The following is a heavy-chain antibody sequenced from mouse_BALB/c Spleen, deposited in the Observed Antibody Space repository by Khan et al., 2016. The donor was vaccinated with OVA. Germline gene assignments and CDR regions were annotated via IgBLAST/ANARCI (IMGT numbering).Heavy chain of an antibody. J-gene: IGHJ3*01. CDR2: IDPSNGGT. CDR3: ARGGYGAFAY. Sequence: VQLQQSGPELVKPGASVKVSCKASGYSFTDYSLYWVKQSHGNSLEWIGYIDPSNGGTYYNQKFKGKATLTVDKSSSTAFMHLNSLTSEDSAVXYCARGGYGAFAYWGQGTLVTVSA. D-gene: IGHD1-1*01. CDR1: GYSFTDYS. V-gene: IGHV1S135*01.